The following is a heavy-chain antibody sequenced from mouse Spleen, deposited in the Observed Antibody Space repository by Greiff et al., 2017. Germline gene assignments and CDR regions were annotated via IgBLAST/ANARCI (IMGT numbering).Heavy chain of an antibody. CDR3: ARRGYLSFAY. CDR2: INPSSGYT. CDR1: GYTFTSYT. V-gene: IGHV1-4*02. Sequence: VKVVESAAELARPGASVKMSCKASGYTFTSYTMHWVKQRPGQGLEWIGYINPSSGYTEYNQKFKDKTTLTADKSSSTAYMQLSSLTSEDSAVYYCARRGYLSFAYWGQGTLVTVSA. J-gene: IGHJ3*01. D-gene: IGHD2-2*01.